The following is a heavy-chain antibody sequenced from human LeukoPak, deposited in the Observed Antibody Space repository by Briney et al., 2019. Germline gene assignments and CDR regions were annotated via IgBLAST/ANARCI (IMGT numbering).Heavy chain of an antibody. CDR2: IYYSGST. CDR1: GGSISSSSYY. D-gene: IGHD3-10*01. Sequence: PSETLSLTCTVSGGSISSSSYYWGWIRQPPGKGLEWIGSIYYSGSTYYNPSLKSRVTISVDTSKNQFSLKLSSVTAADTAVYYCARGAHYYGSGSYYVYWGQGTLVTVSS. J-gene: IGHJ4*02. CDR3: ARGAHYYGSGSYYVY. V-gene: IGHV4-39*01.